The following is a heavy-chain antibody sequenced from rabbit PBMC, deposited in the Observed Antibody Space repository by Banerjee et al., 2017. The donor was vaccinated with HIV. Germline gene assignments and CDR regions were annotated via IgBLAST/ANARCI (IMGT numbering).Heavy chain of an antibody. CDR1: GFDFNSYY. CDR2: IDPVFGKT. CDR3: ASQEWDYFGL. V-gene: IGHV1S7*01. Sequence: QLVESGGGLVQPEGSLKLSCKTSGFDFNSYYMNWLRQAPGKGLEWIGYIDPVFGKTYYANWVNGRFTISSHNAQNTLYLQLNSLTAADTATYFCASQEWDYFGLWGPGTLVTVS. J-gene: IGHJ4*01. D-gene: IGHD1-1*01.